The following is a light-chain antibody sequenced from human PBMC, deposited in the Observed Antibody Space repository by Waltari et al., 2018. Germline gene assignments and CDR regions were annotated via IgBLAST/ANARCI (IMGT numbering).Light chain of an antibody. CDR3: QSYYAYDVI. CDR2: EDN. CDR1: SDNIANNY. Sequence: NFMLTQPHSVSESAGKTVIISCTGSSDNIANNYVQWYQHRPGSAPVTLIYEDNQRASGVPDRFSGSIDSSSNSASLTLSGLRTEDEAYYFFQSYYAYDVIFGGGTKLTVL. J-gene: IGLJ2*01. V-gene: IGLV6-57*02.